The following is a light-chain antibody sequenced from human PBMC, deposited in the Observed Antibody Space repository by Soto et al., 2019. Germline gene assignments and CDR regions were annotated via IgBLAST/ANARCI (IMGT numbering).Light chain of an antibody. J-gene: IGKJ2*01. CDR3: QQYGWSPYT. Sequence: EIVLTQSPGTLSLSPGERPTLSCRASQSVSSNYLAWYQQKPGQAPRLLIYGASSRATGIPDRFSGSGSGTDFTLTISRLEPEDFAVYYCQQYGWSPYTFGQGTKLEIK. V-gene: IGKV3-20*01. CDR2: GAS. CDR1: QSVSSNY.